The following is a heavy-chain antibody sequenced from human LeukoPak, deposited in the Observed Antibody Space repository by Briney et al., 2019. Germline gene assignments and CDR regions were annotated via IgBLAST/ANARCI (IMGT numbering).Heavy chain of an antibody. J-gene: IGHJ6*02. D-gene: IGHD6-25*01. Sequence: RPSETLSLTCAVYGGSFSGYYWSWIRQPPGKGLEWIGEINHSGSTNYNPSLKSRVTISVDTSKNQFSLKLSSVTAADTAVYYCAREAAFHYYYYGMDVWGQGTTVTVSS. CDR1: GGSFSGYY. CDR3: AREAAFHYYYYGMDV. V-gene: IGHV4-34*01. CDR2: INHSGST.